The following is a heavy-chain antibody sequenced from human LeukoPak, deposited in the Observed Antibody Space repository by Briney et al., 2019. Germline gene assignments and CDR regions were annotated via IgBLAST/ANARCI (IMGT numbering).Heavy chain of an antibody. J-gene: IGHJ4*02. Sequence: GGPLRLSCAVSGLTFSIYGMSWVRQSPGKGLEWVSAISGSATGGITNYADSVKGRFTISRDNDKNTVYLQMNNLRVEDTAVYYCANHRSAFEFWGQGTLVTVSS. CDR2: ISGSATGGIT. CDR1: GLTFSIYG. V-gene: IGHV3-23*01. D-gene: IGHD3-10*01. CDR3: ANHRSAFEF.